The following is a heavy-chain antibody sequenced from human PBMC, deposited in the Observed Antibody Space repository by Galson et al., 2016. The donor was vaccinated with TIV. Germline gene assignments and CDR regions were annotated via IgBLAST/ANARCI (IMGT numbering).Heavy chain of an antibody. D-gene: IGHD3-22*01. CDR2: IDWDDDK. V-gene: IGHV2-70*11. Sequence: PALAKPTRTLTLTCTFSGFSLNTDGMCVNWIRQPPGKALEWLARIDWDDDKSYTSSLKTRLTISKDTSKNQVVLTMTNMDPVDTATYYCARISGYYDSSGHYIPRSFDYWGQGTLVTVSS. J-gene: IGHJ4*02. CDR1: GFSLNTDGMC. CDR3: ARISGYYDSSGHYIPRSFDY.